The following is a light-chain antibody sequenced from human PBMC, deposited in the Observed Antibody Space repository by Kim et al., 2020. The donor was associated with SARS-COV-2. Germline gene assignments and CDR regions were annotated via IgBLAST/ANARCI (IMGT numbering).Light chain of an antibody. J-gene: IGLJ2*01. CDR1: SGNIASKY. V-gene: IGLV6-57*02. CDR2: EDN. CDR3: QSYDSSNRGV. Sequence: NFMLTQPHSVSESPGNTVTISCTGSSGNIASKYVQWYQQRPGSAPTTVIYEDNQRPSGVPDRFSGSIDSSSNSASLTISGLKTEDEADYYCQSYDSSNRGVFGGGTQLTVL.